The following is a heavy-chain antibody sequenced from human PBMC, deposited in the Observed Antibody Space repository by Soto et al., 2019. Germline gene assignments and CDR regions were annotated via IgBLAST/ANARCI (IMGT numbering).Heavy chain of an antibody. J-gene: IGHJ6*02. D-gene: IGHD4-4*01. Sequence: QVQLVQSGAEVKKPGSSVRVSCQASGGTFTTYAFNWVRQAPGQGLEWMGGIIPMSNKPNYAPNFLGRVTISADPSTSTAYMELTTLRSEDTAVYFCARGYSGGYYYDMDVWGQGTTVTVSS. CDR2: IIPMSNKP. V-gene: IGHV1-69*01. CDR1: GGTFTTYA. CDR3: ARGYSGGYYYDMDV.